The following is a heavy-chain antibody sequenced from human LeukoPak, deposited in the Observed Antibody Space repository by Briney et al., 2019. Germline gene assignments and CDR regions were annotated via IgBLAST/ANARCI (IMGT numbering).Heavy chain of an antibody. CDR1: GFSFSNVW. D-gene: IGHD3-10*01. CDR2: IYSDGSTT. J-gene: IGHJ4*02. CDR3: ARVRSGASFDY. Sequence: PGGSLRPSCAASGFSFSNVWMHWARQVPGKGLVWVSRIYSDGSTTTYADSVKGRFTISSDNAKNTLYLQMNSLRPEDTAVYYCARVRSGASFDYWGQGTLVTVSS. V-gene: IGHV3-74*01.